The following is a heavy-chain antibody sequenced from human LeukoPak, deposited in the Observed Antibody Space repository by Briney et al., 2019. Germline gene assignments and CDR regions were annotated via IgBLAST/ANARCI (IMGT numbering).Heavy chain of an antibody. J-gene: IGHJ4*02. Sequence: SETLSLTCTVSGGSISSGSYYWSWIRQPAGKGLEWIGRIYTSGSTNYNPSLKSRVTISVDTSKNQFSLKLSSVTAADTAVYYCAREGDSSSYFDYWGQGTLVTVSS. D-gene: IGHD6-6*01. V-gene: IGHV4-61*02. CDR3: AREGDSSSYFDY. CDR1: GGSISSGSYY. CDR2: IYTSGST.